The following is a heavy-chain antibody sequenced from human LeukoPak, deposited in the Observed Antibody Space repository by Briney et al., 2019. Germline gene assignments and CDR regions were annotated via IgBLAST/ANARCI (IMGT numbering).Heavy chain of an antibody. CDR2: IKQDGSEK. V-gene: IGHV3-7*02. CDR1: GFTFSSYW. D-gene: IGHD4-17*01. CDR3: ARQSRSVITYFDY. Sequence: PGGSLRLSCAASGFTFSSYWMSWVRQAPGKGLEWVANIKQDGSEKYYVDSVKGRFTISRDNAKNSLYLQMNSLRAEDTAVYYCARQSRSVITYFDYWGQGTLVTVSS. J-gene: IGHJ4*02.